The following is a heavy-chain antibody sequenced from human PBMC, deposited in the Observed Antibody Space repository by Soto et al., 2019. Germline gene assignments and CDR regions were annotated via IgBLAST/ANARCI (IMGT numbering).Heavy chain of an antibody. D-gene: IGHD3-9*01. V-gene: IGHV3-11*01. J-gene: IGHJ6*02. Sequence: GGSLRLSCAASGFTFSDYYMSWIRQAPGKGLEWVSYISSSGSTIYYADSVKGRFTISRDNAKNSLYLQMNGLRAEDTAVYYCAREMGELRYFDWSYYYGMDVWGQGTTVTVSS. CDR1: GFTFSDYY. CDR2: ISSSGSTI. CDR3: AREMGELRYFDWSYYYGMDV.